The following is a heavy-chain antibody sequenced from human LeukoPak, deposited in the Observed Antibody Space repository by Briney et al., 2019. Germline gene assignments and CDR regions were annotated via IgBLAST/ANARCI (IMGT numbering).Heavy chain of an antibody. J-gene: IGHJ4*02. CDR1: GVSIDSYH. CDR2: FYYTGST. D-gene: IGHD2-21*02. Sequence: SETLSLTCSVSGVSIDSYHWSWIRQPPGKGLEWIGYFYYTGSTNYSPSFEGRVTISEDTSKNQISLRLTSVTAADTAVYYCAGRTAATTRPFDYWSQGTLVTVSS. CDR3: AGRTAATTRPFDY. V-gene: IGHV4-59*01.